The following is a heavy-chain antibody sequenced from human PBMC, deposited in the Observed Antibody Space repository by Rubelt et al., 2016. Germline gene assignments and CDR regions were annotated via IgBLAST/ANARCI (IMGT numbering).Heavy chain of an antibody. CDR2: LSGSGGDT. D-gene: IGHD6-19*01. CDR1: NYA. Sequence: NYAMNWVRQAPGKGLEWVSALSGSGGDTFHADSVKGRFTMSRDTSKNTVYLQMSSLRTEDTAVYYCVKDGGPGWFDFWGQGTLVTVSS. V-gene: IGHV3-23*01. J-gene: IGHJ4*02. CDR3: VKDGGPGWFDF.